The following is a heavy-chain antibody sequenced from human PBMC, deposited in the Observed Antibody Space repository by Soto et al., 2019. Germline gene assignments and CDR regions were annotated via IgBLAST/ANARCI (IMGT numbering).Heavy chain of an antibody. CDR1: GFTFSSYA. J-gene: IGHJ4*02. CDR3: AQLLAYYDFWSGYYDN. CDR2: ISGSGGST. Sequence: GSLRLSCAASGFTFSSYAMSWVRQAPGKGLEWVSAISGSGGSTYYADSVKGRFTISRDNSKNTLYLQMNSLRAEDTAVYYCAQLLAYYDFWSGYYDNWGQGTLVTVSS. V-gene: IGHV3-23*01. D-gene: IGHD3-3*01.